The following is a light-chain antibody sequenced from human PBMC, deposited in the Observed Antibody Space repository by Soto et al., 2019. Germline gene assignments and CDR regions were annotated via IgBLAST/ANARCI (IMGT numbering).Light chain of an antibody. V-gene: IGLV1-44*01. CDR2: GND. CDR1: SSNIGSNT. Sequence: QSLLTQPPSASGTPGHRVRISCCGGSSNIGSNTVNWYQHLPGAAPKLLIYGNDQRPSGVPDRFSGSKSGTSVFLAISGLQSEDEADYYCTAWDDSLRAVLFGGGTKLTVL. CDR3: TAWDDSLRAVL. J-gene: IGLJ2*01.